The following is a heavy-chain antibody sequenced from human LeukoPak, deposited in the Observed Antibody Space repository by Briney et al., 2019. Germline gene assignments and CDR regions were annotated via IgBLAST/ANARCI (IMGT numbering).Heavy chain of an antibody. D-gene: IGHD2-21*02. CDR2: ISYDGSNK. CDR3: AREGMTPLVTYAFDI. CDR1: GFTFSSYS. Sequence: KPGGSLRLSCAASGFTFSSYSMNWVRQAPGKGLEWVAVISYDGSNKYYADSVKGRFTISRDNSKNTLYLQMNSLRAEDTAVYYCAREGMTPLVTYAFDIWGQGTMVTVSS. J-gene: IGHJ3*02. V-gene: IGHV3-30*03.